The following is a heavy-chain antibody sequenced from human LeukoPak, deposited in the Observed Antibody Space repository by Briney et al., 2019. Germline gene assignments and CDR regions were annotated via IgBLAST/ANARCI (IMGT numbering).Heavy chain of an antibody. Sequence: ASVKVSCKTSGYTFTTYGVSWVRQAPGQGLEWMGWVSGYTANTNYAERFQGRVTMTTDTSTSTVYLELTSLRSDDTAVYYCARGEVSASLYYFDSWGQGTLVTVS. CDR3: ARGEVSASLYYFDS. CDR1: GYTFTTYG. CDR2: VSGYTANT. J-gene: IGHJ4*02. V-gene: IGHV1-18*01. D-gene: IGHD2-2*01.